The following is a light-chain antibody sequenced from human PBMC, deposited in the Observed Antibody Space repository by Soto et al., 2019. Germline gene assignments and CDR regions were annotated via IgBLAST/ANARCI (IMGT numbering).Light chain of an antibody. CDR3: QQYLSIPT. CDR1: QSLLHSDGYNY. CDR2: LGS. J-gene: IGKJ5*01. V-gene: IGKV2-28*01. Sequence: DIVMTQSPLSLPVTPGEPASISCRSSQSLLHSDGYNYLDWYLQKPGQSPQLLIYLGSNRASGVPDRFTGSGSGTDFTLTISNLQAEDVAVYYCQQYLSIPTFGQGTRLEIK.